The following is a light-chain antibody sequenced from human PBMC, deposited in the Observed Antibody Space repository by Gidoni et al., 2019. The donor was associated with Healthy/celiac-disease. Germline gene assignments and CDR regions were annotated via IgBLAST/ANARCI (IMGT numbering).Light chain of an antibody. J-gene: IGKJ1*01. CDR1: QSVSSN. V-gene: IGKV3-15*01. CDR2: GAS. Sequence: IVMTQSPATLSVSPGDRATLSCRASQSVSSNLACYQQKPGQAPRLLIYGASNRATGIPARVSGSGSGTEFTLNISSLQSEDFAVYYCQQYNNWPRTFGQGTKVEIK. CDR3: QQYNNWPRT.